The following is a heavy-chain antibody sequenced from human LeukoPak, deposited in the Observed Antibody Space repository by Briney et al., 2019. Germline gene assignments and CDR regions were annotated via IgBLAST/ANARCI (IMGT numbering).Heavy chain of an antibody. CDR2: IYHSGST. V-gene: IGHV4-38-2*01. CDR3: ARHLTQVLFDI. D-gene: IGHD4/OR15-4a*01. CDR1: GYSISSGYY. Sequence: SETLSLTCAVSGYSISSGYYWGWIRQPPGKGLEWIGSIYHSGSTYYNPSLKSRVTISVDTSKNQFSLKLRSVTAADTAVYYCARHLTQVLFDIWGQGTMVTASS. J-gene: IGHJ3*02.